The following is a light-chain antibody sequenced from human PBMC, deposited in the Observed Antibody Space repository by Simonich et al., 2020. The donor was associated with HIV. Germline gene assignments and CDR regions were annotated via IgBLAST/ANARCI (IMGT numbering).Light chain of an antibody. Sequence: DIVMTQTPLSLSVTPGQPASISCKSIQSLLHSDGKTYVYWYLQRPGQSPQLLIYEAANRFSGVPDRFSGSGSGTDFTLKRSRVEAEDVGVYYCMQNIQLPPTFGPGTKVDIK. J-gene: IGKJ3*01. CDR3: MQNIQLPPT. V-gene: IGKV2D-29*02. CDR2: EAA. CDR1: QSLLHSDGKTY.